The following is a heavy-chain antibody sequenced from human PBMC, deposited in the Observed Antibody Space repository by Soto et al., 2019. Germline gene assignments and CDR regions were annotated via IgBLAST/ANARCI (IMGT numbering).Heavy chain of an antibody. CDR2: ISYDGSNK. CDR1: GFTFSSYG. V-gene: IGHV3-30*18. CDR3: AKDVSWAPYYYYGIDV. Sequence: QVQLVESGGGVVQPGRSLRLSCAASGFTFSSYGMHWVRQAPGKGLEWVAVISYDGSNKYYADSVKGRFTISRDNSKNTLYLQMNSLRAEDTAVYYCAKDVSWAPYYYYGIDVWGQGTTVTVSS. J-gene: IGHJ6*02. D-gene: IGHD6-13*01.